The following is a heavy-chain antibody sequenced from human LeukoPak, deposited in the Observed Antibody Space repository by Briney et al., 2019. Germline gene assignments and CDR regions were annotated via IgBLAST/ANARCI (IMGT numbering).Heavy chain of an antibody. Sequence: GGSLRLSRAASGFTFHNYALHWVRQAPGKGREYVSGISSTGGSTTFANTVKDRFTISRDNSKNTLYLQMGSLRAEDMAVYYCARGSGTHYYHYSMDVWGQGTTVTVSS. V-gene: IGHV3-64*01. CDR1: GFTFHNYA. J-gene: IGHJ6*02. D-gene: IGHD3-10*01. CDR3: ARGSGTHYYHYSMDV. CDR2: ISSTGGST.